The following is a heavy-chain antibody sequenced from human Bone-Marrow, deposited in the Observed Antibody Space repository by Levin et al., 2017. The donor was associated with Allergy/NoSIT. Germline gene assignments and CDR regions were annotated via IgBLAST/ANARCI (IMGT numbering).Heavy chain of an antibody. Sequence: SETLSLTCTVSGASITNYFYIWIRQPPGKGLESVGYISDTGSATYNPSLKGRTTISVDTSKNQFSLKLRSVTAADTAVYYCARMKGGPSWYHWFDPWGQGSLVTVSS. D-gene: IGHD6-13*01. CDR2: ISDTGSA. CDR1: GASITNYF. J-gene: IGHJ5*02. CDR3: ARMKGGPSWYHWFDP. V-gene: IGHV4-59*01.